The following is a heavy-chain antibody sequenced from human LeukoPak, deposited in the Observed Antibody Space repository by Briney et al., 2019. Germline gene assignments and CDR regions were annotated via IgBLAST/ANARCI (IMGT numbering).Heavy chain of an antibody. CDR3: ARDYDSSGPGDY. V-gene: IGHV4-59*01. CDR1: GGSISSYY. J-gene: IGHJ4*02. CDR2: IYYSGST. D-gene: IGHD3-22*01. Sequence: SETLSLTCTVSGGSISSYYWSWIRQPPGKGLEWIGYIYYSGSTNYNPSLKSRVTISVDTSKNQFSLKLSSVTAADTAVYYCARDYDSSGPGDYWGQGTLVTVSS.